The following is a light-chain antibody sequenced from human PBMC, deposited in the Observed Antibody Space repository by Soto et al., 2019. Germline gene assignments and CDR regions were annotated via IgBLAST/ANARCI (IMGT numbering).Light chain of an antibody. Sequence: QSALTQPRSVSRSPGQSVTISCTGTSSDVGAYDYVSWYQQHPGKAPKLLIYHVSKRPSGVPDRFSGSKSGNTASLTISGLQAEDEADYYCCTDAGSYKVFGIGTKGTVL. CDR1: SSDVGAYDY. CDR2: HVS. CDR3: CTDAGSYKV. V-gene: IGLV2-11*01. J-gene: IGLJ1*01.